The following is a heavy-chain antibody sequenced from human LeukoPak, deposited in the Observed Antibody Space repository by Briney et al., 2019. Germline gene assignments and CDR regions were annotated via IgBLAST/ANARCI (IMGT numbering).Heavy chain of an antibody. CDR2: ISSSSSYI. CDR3: ARELGSSWYEAAGGAFDI. V-gene: IGHV3-21*01. J-gene: IGHJ3*02. D-gene: IGHD6-13*01. Sequence: PGGSLRLSCAASGFTFSSYSMNWVRQAPGKGLEWVSSISSSSSYIYYADSVKGRFTISRDNAKNSLYLQMNSLRAEDTAVYYCARELGSSWYEAAGGAFDIWGQGTMVTVSS. CDR1: GFTFSSYS.